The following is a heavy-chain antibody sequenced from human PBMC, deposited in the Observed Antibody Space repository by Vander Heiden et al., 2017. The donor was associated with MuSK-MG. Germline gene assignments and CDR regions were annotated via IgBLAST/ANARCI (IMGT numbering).Heavy chain of an antibody. J-gene: IGHJ4*02. D-gene: IGHD3-16*01. CDR1: GFTFSNYW. CDR3: ASGGYDYGY. CDR2: IEQVGREK. V-gene: IGHV3-7*03. Sequence: EVQLVESGGGLVQTGGSLRLSCAASGFTFSNYWMSWVRQAPGKWVEWVANIEQVGREKYDVDSVKGRFTISRDNAKNSLYLKMNSLRAEDRCVYDCASGGYDYGYWGQGTLVTVAS.